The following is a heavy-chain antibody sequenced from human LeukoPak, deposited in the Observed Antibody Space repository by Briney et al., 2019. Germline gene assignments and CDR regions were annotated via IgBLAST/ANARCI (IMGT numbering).Heavy chain of an antibody. D-gene: IGHD2-2*01. CDR2: ISYDGSNK. CDR3: ARDHCSSTSCVYTFGDY. J-gene: IGHJ4*02. V-gene: IGHV3-30-3*01. CDR1: GFTFSSYA. Sequence: PGGSLRLSCAASGFTFSSYAMHWVRQAPGKGLEWEAVISYDGSNKYYADSVKGRFTISRDNSKNTLYLQMNSLRAEDTAVYYCARDHCSSTSCVYTFGDYWGQGTLVTVSS.